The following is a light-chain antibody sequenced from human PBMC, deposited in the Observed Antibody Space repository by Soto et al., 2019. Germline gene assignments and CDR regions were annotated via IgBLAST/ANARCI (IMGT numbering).Light chain of an antibody. V-gene: IGKV1-12*01. Sequence: IQLTQSPSSLSASVGDRVTITCRASQDISSWLAWYQQKPGKAPKLLIYATSSLQSGVQSRFSGSGSGTDFTLTISSLQPEDFATYYCQQANSFPITLGQGTRLEIK. CDR1: QDISSW. J-gene: IGKJ5*01. CDR2: ATS. CDR3: QQANSFPIT.